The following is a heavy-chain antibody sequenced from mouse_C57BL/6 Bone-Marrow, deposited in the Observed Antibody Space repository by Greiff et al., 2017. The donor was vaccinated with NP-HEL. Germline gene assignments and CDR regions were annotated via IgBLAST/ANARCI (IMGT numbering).Heavy chain of an antibody. J-gene: IGHJ2*01. CDR1: GFTFSDYG. D-gene: IGHD1-1*01. CDR2: ISSGSSTI. Sequence: EVKLQESGGGLVKPGGSLKLSCAASGFTFSDYGMHWVRQAPEKGLEWVAYISSGSSTIYYADTVKGRFTISRDNAKNTLFLQMTSLRSEDTAMYYCASHYYGTDYYFDYWGQGTTLTVSS. CDR3: ASHYYGTDYYFDY. V-gene: IGHV5-17*01.